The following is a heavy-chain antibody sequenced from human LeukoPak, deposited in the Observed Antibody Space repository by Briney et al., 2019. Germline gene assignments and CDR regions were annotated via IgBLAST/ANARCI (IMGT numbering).Heavy chain of an antibody. Sequence: SVKVSCKASGGTFTSYAISWVRQAPGQGLEWMGGIIPIFGTANYAQKFQGRVTITTDESKSTAYMELSSLRSEDTAVYYCAHGSYGPGSFDYWGQGTLVTVSS. V-gene: IGHV1-69*05. CDR3: AHGSYGPGSFDY. CDR1: GGTFTSYA. CDR2: IIPIFGTA. D-gene: IGHD5-18*01. J-gene: IGHJ4*02.